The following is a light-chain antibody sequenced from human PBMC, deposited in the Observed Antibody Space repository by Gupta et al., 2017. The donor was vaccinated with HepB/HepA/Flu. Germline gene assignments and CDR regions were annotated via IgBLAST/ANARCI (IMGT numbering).Light chain of an antibody. CDR2: LGS. J-gene: IGKJ5*01. CDR1: QSLLHSNGYNY. CDR3: MQALQTPK. V-gene: IGKV2-28*01. Sequence: DIVMTQSPLSLPVTPGEPASISCRSSQSLLHSNGYNYLDWYLQKPGQSPQLLIYLGSNRASGVPDRFSGSGSGTDFTLKSSRVEAEDVGVYYCMQALQTPKFGQGTRLEIK.